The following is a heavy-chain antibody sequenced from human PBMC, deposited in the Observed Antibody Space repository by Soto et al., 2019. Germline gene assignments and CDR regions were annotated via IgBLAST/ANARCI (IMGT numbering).Heavy chain of an antibody. CDR1: GYTFTPYV. V-gene: IGHV1-3*01. D-gene: IGHD3-3*01. CDR3: ARVGQNYYGMDV. J-gene: IGHJ6*02. CDR2: LNAGNDNT. Sequence: ASVKVSCKASGYTFTPYVMYWVLQAPGQRLEWMGWLNAGNDNTEYSQKLQGRVTITRDTSASTVYMELSSLRSEDTAVYYCARVGQNYYGMDVWG.